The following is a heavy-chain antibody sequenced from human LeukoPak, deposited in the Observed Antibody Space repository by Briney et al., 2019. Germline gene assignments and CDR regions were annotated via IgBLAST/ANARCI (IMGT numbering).Heavy chain of an antibody. J-gene: IGHJ4*02. CDR1: GGTFSSYA. CDR2: IIPIFGIA. V-gene: IGHV1-69*04. D-gene: IGHD6-13*01. CDR3: ARGLAAAAHYYFDY. Sequence: ASVKVSCKASGGTFSSYAISWVRQAPGQGLEWMGRIIPIFGIANYAQKFQGRVTITADKSTSTAYMELSSLRSEDTAVYYCARGLAAAAHYYFDYWGQGTLVTVSS.